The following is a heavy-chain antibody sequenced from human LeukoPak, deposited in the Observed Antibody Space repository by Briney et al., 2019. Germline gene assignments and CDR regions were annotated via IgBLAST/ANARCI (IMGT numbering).Heavy chain of an antibody. J-gene: IGHJ4*02. V-gene: IGHV3-66*02. CDR3: AREVRGYYFDY. Sequence: PGGSLRLSCAASGFTVSSNYMSWVRQAPGKGLEWVSVISSGGNTYYADSVKGRFTISRDNSKNTVYLQMNSLRAEDTALYYCAREVRGYYFDYWGQGTQVTVSS. CDR1: GFTVSSNY. D-gene: IGHD2-21*01. CDR2: ISSGGNT.